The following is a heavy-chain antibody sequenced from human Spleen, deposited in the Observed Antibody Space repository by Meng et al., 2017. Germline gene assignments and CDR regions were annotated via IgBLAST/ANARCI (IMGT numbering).Heavy chain of an antibody. CDR1: GFTFSRYW. CDR3: ARDLDGDY. D-gene: IGHD3/OR15-3a*01. J-gene: IGHJ4*02. V-gene: IGHV3-74*01. Sequence: GESLKISCAASGFTFSRYWMHWVRQAPGKGLEWVSRIKSDGSSTSYADSVKGRFTISRDNANNTLFLQMNGLRAEDTAVYYCARDLDGDYWGQGTLVTVSS. CDR2: IKSDGSST.